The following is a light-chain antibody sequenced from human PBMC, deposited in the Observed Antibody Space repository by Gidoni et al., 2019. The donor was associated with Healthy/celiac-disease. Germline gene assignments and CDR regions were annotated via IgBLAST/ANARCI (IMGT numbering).Light chain of an antibody. V-gene: IGLV2-11*01. CDR1: SSDVGGYHY. CDR2: DVS. J-gene: IGLJ2*01. Sequence: SALTQPRSVSGSPGQSVTISCTGTSSDVGGYHYVSWYQQHPGKAPKLMIYDVSKRPSGVPDRFSGSKSGNTASQTISGLQAEDEADYYCCSYAGSYTVVFGGGTKLTVL. CDR3: CSYAGSYTVV.